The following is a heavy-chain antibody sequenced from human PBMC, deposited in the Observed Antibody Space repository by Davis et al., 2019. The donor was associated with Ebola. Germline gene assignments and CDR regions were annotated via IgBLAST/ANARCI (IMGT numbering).Heavy chain of an antibody. D-gene: IGHD1-26*01. Sequence: GESLKISCAASGFTFSSYWMHWVRQAPGKGLVWVSRINSDGSSTRYADSVKGRFTISRDNAKNTLYLQMNSLRAEDTAVYYCARDRIPSDYYYGMDVWGQGATVTVSS. V-gene: IGHV3-74*01. CDR2: INSDGSST. CDR1: GFTFSSYW. CDR3: ARDRIPSDYYYGMDV. J-gene: IGHJ6*02.